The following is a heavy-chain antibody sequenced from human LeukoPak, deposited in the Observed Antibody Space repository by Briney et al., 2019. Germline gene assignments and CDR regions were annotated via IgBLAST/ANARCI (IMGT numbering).Heavy chain of an antibody. D-gene: IGHD1-26*01. CDR1: GGSISNYY. CDR3: ARHKGGRYSGSYLDY. Sequence: SETLSLTCTVSGGSISNYYWSWIRQPPGKGLEWIGYIYSSGSTNYNPSLKSRVTISVDTSKNQFSLKLSSVTTADTAVYYCARHKGGRYSGSYLDYWGQATLVTVSS. CDR2: IYSSGST. J-gene: IGHJ4*02. V-gene: IGHV4-4*09.